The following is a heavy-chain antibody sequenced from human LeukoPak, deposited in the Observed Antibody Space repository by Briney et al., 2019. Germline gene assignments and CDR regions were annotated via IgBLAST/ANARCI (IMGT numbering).Heavy chain of an antibody. V-gene: IGHV1-2*02. D-gene: IGHD3-16*02. CDR1: GYTFTGYY. Sequence: ASVKVSCKASGYTFTGYYMHWVRQAPGQGLEWMGWINPNSGGTNYAQKFQGRVTMTRNTSISTAYMELSSLRSEDTAVYYCARSLRLGELSSRRSDYWGQGTLVTVSS. CDR2: INPNSGGT. CDR3: ARSLRLGELSSRRSDY. J-gene: IGHJ4*02.